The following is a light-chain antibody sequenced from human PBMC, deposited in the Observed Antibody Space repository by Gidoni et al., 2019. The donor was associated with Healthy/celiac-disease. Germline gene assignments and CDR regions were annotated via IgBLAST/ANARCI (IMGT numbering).Light chain of an antibody. V-gene: IGKV3-20*01. J-gene: IGKJ1*01. CDR1: QSVSSSY. CDR3: QQYGSSPRT. Sequence: EIVLTQSPGTLSLSPGAIATLSCRASQSVSSSYLAWYQQKPGQAPRLLISGASSRATGIPDRFSGSGSGTDCTLTISRLEPEDFAVYYCQQYGSSPRTFGQGIKVEIK. CDR2: GAS.